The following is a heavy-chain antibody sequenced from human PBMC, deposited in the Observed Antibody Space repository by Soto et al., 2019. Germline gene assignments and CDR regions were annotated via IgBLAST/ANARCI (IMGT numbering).Heavy chain of an antibody. J-gene: IGHJ3*02. CDR1: GFTVSSNY. Sequence: GGSLRLSCAASGFTVSSNYMSWVRQAPGKGLEWVSVIYSGGSTYYADSVKGRFTISRDNSKNTLYLQMNSLRAEDTAVYYCARILADYYDSSGYYYGVLGSGAFDIWGQWTMVTVSS. CDR2: IYSGGST. CDR3: ARILADYYDSSGYYYGVLGSGAFDI. D-gene: IGHD3-22*01. V-gene: IGHV3-66*01.